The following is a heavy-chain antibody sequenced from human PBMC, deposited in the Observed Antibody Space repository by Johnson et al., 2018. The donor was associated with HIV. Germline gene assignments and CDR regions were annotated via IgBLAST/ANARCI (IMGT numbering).Heavy chain of an antibody. CDR2: ISSSGSTI. CDR3: ARGTPWDAFDI. Sequence: QVQLVESGGGLVKPGGSLRLSCAASGFTFSDYDMSWIRQAPGKGLAWVSFISSSGSTIYYADSVKGRFTISRDNAKNSRDLQMNSLRAEDTAVYYCARGTPWDAFDIWGQGTMVTVSS. J-gene: IGHJ3*02. V-gene: IGHV3-11*04. CDR1: GFTFSDYD.